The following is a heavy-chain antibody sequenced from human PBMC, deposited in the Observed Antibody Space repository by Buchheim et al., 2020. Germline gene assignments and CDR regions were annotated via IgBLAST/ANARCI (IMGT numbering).Heavy chain of an antibody. V-gene: IGHV1-46*01. J-gene: IGHJ4*02. CDR2: INPSGGST. D-gene: IGHD3-10*01. Sequence: QVQLVQSGAEVKKPGASVKVSCKASGYTFTSYYMHWVRQAPGQGLEWMGIINPSGGSTSYAQKFQGRVTMTRDTSTSTAYMGLSRLRSEDTAVYYCARDKLLWFGELSVWGRSGFDYWGQGTL. CDR1: GYTFTSYY. CDR3: ARDKLLWFGELSVWGRSGFDY.